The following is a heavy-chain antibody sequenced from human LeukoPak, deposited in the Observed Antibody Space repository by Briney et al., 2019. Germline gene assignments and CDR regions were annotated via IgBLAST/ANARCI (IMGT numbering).Heavy chain of an antibody. D-gene: IGHD3-10*01. J-gene: IGHJ4*02. Sequence: PSETLSLTCTVSGGSISSSSYYWGWIRQPPGKGLEWIGSIYYSGSTYYNPSLKSRVPISVDTSKNQFSLKLSSVTAADTAVYYCARKYYGSGSYYKDINFDYWGQGTLVTVSS. CDR2: IYYSGST. CDR1: GGSISSSSYY. V-gene: IGHV4-39*01. CDR3: ARKYYGSGSYYKDINFDY.